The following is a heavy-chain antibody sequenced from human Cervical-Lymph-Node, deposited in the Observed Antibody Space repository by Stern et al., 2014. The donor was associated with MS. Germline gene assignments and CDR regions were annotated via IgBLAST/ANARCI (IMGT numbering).Heavy chain of an antibody. CDR2: VFPVCETP. CDR3: ALSSETSDRWYSLGYDL. Sequence: VQLVESGAEVTKPGSSVTVSCKASGGTFSKFPSSWVRQAPGQGIEWMGGVFPVCETPTCAQEFRGRVTITADVSTSTVYMELSSLRSDDTAVYYCALSSETSDRWYSLGYDLWGQGTLVTVSS. CDR1: GGTFSKFP. J-gene: IGHJ5*02. V-gene: IGHV1-69*01. D-gene: IGHD6-13*01.